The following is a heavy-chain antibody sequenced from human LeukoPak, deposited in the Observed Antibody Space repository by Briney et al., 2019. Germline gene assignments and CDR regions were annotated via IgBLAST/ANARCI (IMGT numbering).Heavy chain of an antibody. V-gene: IGHV1-69*04. J-gene: IGHJ4*02. CDR3: ATTNTYYYDSSGTYYFDY. CDR2: IIPILGIV. Sequence: GASVKVSCKASGGTFISYAISWVRQAPGQGLEWMGRIIPILGIVNYAQKFQGRVTITADKSTNTAYMELSSLRSEDTAVYYCATTNTYYYDSSGTYYFDYWGQGTLVTVSS. CDR1: GGTFISYA. D-gene: IGHD3-22*01.